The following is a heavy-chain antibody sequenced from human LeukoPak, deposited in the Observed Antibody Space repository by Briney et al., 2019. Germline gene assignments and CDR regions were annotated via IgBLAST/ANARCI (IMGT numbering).Heavy chain of an antibody. CDR1: GCSFSSYV. Sequence: GGSLRLSCVASGCSFSSYVMHWVRQAPGKGLEWVAVIWYDGSNKYYADSMRGRFTISRDNSENTLYLQMSSLRAEDTAVYYCARGILGYSTVYLDYWGQGALVTVSS. J-gene: IGHJ4*02. CDR2: IWYDGSNK. V-gene: IGHV3-33*01. D-gene: IGHD5-12*01. CDR3: ARGILGYSTVYLDY.